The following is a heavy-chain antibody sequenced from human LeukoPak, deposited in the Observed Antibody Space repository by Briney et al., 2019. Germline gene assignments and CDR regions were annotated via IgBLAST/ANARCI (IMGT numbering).Heavy chain of an antibody. CDR1: GYTFTSYD. D-gene: IGHD4-11*01. J-gene: IGHJ5*02. V-gene: IGHV1-8*01. Sequence: ASVTVSCTASGYTFTSYDINWVRQATGQGLEWMGWMNPNSGNTGYAQKFQGRVTMTRNTSISTAYMELSSLRSEDTAVYYCARGYYSNYDQPAGFDPWGQGTLVTVSS. CDR3: ARGYYSNYDQPAGFDP. CDR2: MNPNSGNT.